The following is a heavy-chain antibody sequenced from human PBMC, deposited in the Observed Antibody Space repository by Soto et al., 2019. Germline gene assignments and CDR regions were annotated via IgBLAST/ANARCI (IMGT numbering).Heavy chain of an antibody. D-gene: IGHD2-8*01. Sequence: GGSLRLSCAASGFTVSSNYMSWVRQAPGKGLEWVSVLYSGGTTYYADSVKGRFTISRDNSKNTLYLQMNSLRAEDTAVYYCAGCTNGVCYRSYYYYYYYMDVWGKGTTVTVSS. V-gene: IGHV3-66*01. CDR2: LYSGGTT. J-gene: IGHJ6*03. CDR3: AGCTNGVCYRSYYYYYYYMDV. CDR1: GFTVSSNY.